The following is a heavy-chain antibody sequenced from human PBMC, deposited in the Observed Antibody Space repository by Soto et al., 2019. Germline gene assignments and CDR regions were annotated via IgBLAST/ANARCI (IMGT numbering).Heavy chain of an antibody. CDR3: AIDTYYYDSSGYLVY. D-gene: IGHD3-22*01. Sequence: GGSLRLSCAASGFTFSSYAMSWVRQAPGKGLEWVSAISGSGGSTYYADSVKGRFTISRDNSKNTLYLQMNSLRAEDTAVYYFAIDTYYYDSSGYLVYWGQGTLVTVSS. V-gene: IGHV3-23*01. J-gene: IGHJ4*02. CDR1: GFTFSSYA. CDR2: ISGSGGST.